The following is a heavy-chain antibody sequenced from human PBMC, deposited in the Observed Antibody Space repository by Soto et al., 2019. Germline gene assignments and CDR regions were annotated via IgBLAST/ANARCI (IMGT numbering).Heavy chain of an antibody. CDR2: IYYSGGT. Sequence: PSETLSLTCTVSGGSLSSSSYYWGWIRQPPGKGLEWIGRIYYSGGTYYNPSLKSRVTISVDTSKNQFSLKLSSVTAADTDVYYNARRLEKYYYDSSGYYGNNRCDPWGQGTLVSVSS. J-gene: IGHJ5*02. D-gene: IGHD3-22*01. V-gene: IGHV4-39*01. CDR3: ARRLEKYYYDSSGYYGNNRCDP. CDR1: GGSLSSSSYY.